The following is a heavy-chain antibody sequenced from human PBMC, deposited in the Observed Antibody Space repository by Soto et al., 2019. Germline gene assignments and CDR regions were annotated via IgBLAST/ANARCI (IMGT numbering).Heavy chain of an antibody. Sequence: DVQLVESGGGLVQPGRSLRLSCAASGFTFADYAMHWVRQAPGKGLEWVSGIRWNGGSIGYADSVKGRFTISRDNAKNSLYLQMNSLRAEDTALYYCAKDSRRVFFEAAGTSWFDPWGQGTLVTVSS. CDR3: AKDSRRVFFEAAGTSWFDP. V-gene: IGHV3-9*01. D-gene: IGHD6-13*01. J-gene: IGHJ5*02. CDR1: GFTFADYA. CDR2: IRWNGGSI.